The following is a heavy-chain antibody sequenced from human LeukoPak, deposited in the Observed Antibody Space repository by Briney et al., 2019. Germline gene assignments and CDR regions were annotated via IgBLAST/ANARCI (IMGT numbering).Heavy chain of an antibody. CDR3: ARDIGKDWFDP. D-gene: IGHD1-26*01. CDR1: GFTFSSSG. Sequence: PGGSLRLSCTASGFTFSSSGMNWVRQAPGKGLEWVSSISSSSIYIYYADSVKGRFTISRDNAKNSLYLQMNSLRAEDTAVYYCARDIGKDWFDPWGQGTLVTVSS. J-gene: IGHJ5*02. CDR2: ISSSSIYI. V-gene: IGHV3-21*01.